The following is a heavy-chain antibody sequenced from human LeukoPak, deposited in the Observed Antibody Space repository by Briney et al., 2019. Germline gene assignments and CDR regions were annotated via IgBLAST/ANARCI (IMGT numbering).Heavy chain of an antibody. Sequence: GGSLRLSCAASGFTFSSYAMSWVRQAPGKGLEWVSAISGSGGSTYYADSVKGRFTISRDNSKNTLYLQMNSLRAEDTAVYYCAKGLIQLWWGDYFDYWGQGTLVTVSS. CDR2: ISGSGGST. D-gene: IGHD5-18*01. CDR3: AKGLIQLWWGDYFDY. J-gene: IGHJ4*02. CDR1: GFTFSSYA. V-gene: IGHV3-23*01.